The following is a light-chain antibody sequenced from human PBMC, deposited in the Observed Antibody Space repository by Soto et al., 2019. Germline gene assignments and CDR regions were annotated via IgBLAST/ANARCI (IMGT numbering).Light chain of an antibody. V-gene: IGKV3-20*01. CDR3: QQYGGLPT. Sequence: EIVFTHSPGTLSLSPGERATLSCRASQSVSSSYLAWYQQKSGQAPRLLLYGASSRATGIPDRFRGSGSGTDFTLTISRLETEDFAVYYCQQYGGLPTFGQGTKVDIK. CDR1: QSVSSSY. J-gene: IGKJ1*01. CDR2: GAS.